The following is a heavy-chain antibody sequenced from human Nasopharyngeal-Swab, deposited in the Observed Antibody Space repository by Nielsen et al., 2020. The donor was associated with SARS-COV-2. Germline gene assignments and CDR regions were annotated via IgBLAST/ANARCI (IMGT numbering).Heavy chain of an antibody. CDR3: AHSGSDAFDI. CDR2: ISWNSGSI. J-gene: IGHJ3*02. D-gene: IGHD3-22*01. CDR1: GFTFDDYS. V-gene: IGHV3-9*03. Sequence: LKISCAASGFTFDDYSMHWVRQAPGKGLEWVSGISWNSGSIGYAYSVQGRFTISRDNAKNSLYLQMNSLRAEDMALYYCAHSGSDAFDIWGQGTMVTVPS.